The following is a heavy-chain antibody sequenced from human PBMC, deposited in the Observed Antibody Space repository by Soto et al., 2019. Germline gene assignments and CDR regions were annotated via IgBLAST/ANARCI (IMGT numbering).Heavy chain of an antibody. CDR3: ARLEWELPWYYFDY. CDR1: GGSISSSSYY. Sequence: SETLSLTCTVSGGSISSSSYYWGWIRQPPGKGLEWIGSIYYSGSTYYNPSLKSRVTISVDTSKNQFSLKLSSVTAADTAVYYCARLEWELPWYYFDYWGQGTLVTVSS. CDR2: IYYSGST. D-gene: IGHD1-26*01. V-gene: IGHV4-39*01. J-gene: IGHJ4*02.